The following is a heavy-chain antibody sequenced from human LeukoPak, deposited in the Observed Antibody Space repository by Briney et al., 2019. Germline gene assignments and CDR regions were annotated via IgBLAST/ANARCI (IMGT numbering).Heavy chain of an antibody. J-gene: IGHJ4*02. CDR1: GFTFSGSA. Sequence: PGGSLTLSCAASGFTFSGSAMHWVRQASGKGREWVGRIRSTTDTAYAASVKGRFTISRDDSKNTAYLQMNSLKTEDTAVYYCARAFGLTDYWGQGTLVTVSS. V-gene: IGHV3-73*01. D-gene: IGHD3/OR15-3a*01. CDR2: IRSTTDT. CDR3: ARAFGLTDY.